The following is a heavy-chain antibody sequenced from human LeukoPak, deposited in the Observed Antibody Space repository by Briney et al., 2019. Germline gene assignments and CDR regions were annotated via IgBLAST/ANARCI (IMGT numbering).Heavy chain of an antibody. CDR1: GFTFSSYA. CDR3: ARDRYRTMVRAIGYYYYGMDV. J-gene: IGHJ6*02. V-gene: IGHV3-23*01. D-gene: IGHD3-10*01. CDR2: ISESGFNT. Sequence: GGSLRLSCAASGFTFSSYAMTWVRQAPGRGLEWVSGISESGFNTFYADSVKGRFTISRDNSKNTLYLQMNSLRAEDTAVYYCARDRYRTMVRAIGYYYYGMDVWGQGTTVTVSS.